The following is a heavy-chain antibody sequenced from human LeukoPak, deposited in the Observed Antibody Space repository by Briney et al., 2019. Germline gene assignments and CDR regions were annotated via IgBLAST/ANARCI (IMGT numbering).Heavy chain of an antibody. CDR2: IIPILGIA. Sequence: GASVKVSCKASGGTFSSYAISWVRQAPGQGLEWMGRIIPILGIANYAQKFQGRVTITADKSTSTAYTELSSLRSEDTAVYYCARDPKRRYYYDSSGYLEPYSWGQGTLVTVSS. CDR3: ARDPKRRYYYDSSGYLEPYS. J-gene: IGHJ4*02. V-gene: IGHV1-69*04. D-gene: IGHD3-22*01. CDR1: GGTFSSYA.